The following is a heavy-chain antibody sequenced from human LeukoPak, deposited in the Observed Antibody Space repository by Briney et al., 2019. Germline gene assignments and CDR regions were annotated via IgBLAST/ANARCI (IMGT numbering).Heavy chain of an antibody. CDR3: ARDPGAYYDSSGYLNWFDP. CDR1: GGSITTRSYY. D-gene: IGHD3-22*01. CDR2: MHHSGST. V-gene: IGHV4-39*07. J-gene: IGHJ5*02. Sequence: SETLSLTCTVSGGSITTRSYYWGWIRQPPGKGLEWIGSMHHSGSTYYNPSLKSRVTTSVDTSKNQYSLKLSSVTAADTAVYYCARDPGAYYDSSGYLNWFDPWGQGTLVTVSS.